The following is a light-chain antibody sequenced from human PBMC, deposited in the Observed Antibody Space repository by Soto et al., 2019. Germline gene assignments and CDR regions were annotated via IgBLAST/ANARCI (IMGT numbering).Light chain of an antibody. Sequence: EIVLTQSPATLSLSPGEGATLSCRASQSIGYSLAWYQQKPGLAPRLLIFGASSRATGIPDRFSGSGSGTDFTLTISRLEPEDFAVYYCQQYGSSWWTFGQGTKVEIK. CDR2: GAS. CDR3: QQYGSSWWT. J-gene: IGKJ1*01. CDR1: QSIGYS. V-gene: IGKV3-20*01.